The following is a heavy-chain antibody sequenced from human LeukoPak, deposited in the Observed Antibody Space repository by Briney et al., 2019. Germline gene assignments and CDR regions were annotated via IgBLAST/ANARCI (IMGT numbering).Heavy chain of an antibody. J-gene: IGHJ6*02. D-gene: IGHD2-2*01. CDR1: GFTFSDYF. CDR2: ISRSGTTI. Sequence: PGGSLRLSCTASGFTFSDYFMSWIRQARGKGLEWISQISRSGTTIYYAESVRGRFTISSDNANKSLYLPMSNLRAKDTAVYYCTRDRHPYWSRGYTMVNYYGVDVWGQGTTVTVSS. V-gene: IGHV3-11*01. CDR3: TRDRHPYWSRGYTMVNYYGVDV.